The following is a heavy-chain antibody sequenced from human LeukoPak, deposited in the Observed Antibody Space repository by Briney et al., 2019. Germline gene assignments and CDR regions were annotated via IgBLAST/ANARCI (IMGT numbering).Heavy chain of an antibody. CDR2: IKQDGSEK. V-gene: IGHV3-7*01. Sequence: LAGGSLRFSCAVSGFTFSNYWMTWVRQAPGKGLEWVANIKQDGSEKYYVDSVKGRFTISRDNAKSSLYLQMNSLRVEDTAVYYCTRGVTIVPDYWGQGTLVTVSS. CDR1: GFTFSNYW. CDR3: TRGVTIVPDY. D-gene: IGHD2-8*01. J-gene: IGHJ4*02.